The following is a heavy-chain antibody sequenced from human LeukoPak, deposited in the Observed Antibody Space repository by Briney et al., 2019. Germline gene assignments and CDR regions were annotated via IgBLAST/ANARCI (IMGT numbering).Heavy chain of an antibody. CDR2: ISAYNGDT. CDR1: GYTFTNYG. CDR3: ARDGYSGWFDY. Sequence: ASVKVPCKASGYTFTNYGIRWVRQAPGQGLEGMGWISAYNGDTNYAQKLQGRVTMTTDTSTSTAYMELRSLRSDDTAVYYGARDGYSGWFDYWGQGTLVTVSS. D-gene: IGHD5-12*01. J-gene: IGHJ4*02. V-gene: IGHV1-18*01.